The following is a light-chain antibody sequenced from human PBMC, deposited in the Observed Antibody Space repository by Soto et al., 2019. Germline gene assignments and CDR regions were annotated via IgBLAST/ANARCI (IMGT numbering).Light chain of an antibody. V-gene: IGKV1-33*01. Sequence: DIQMTQSPSSLSASVGDRVTITCQASHDIINYLNWFQQKPGEAPKLLIFDAFKLETGVPSRFSGRGSGTDFTLTISSLQPEDIATYYCQQYDNLPVTFGGGTKVEIK. J-gene: IGKJ4*01. CDR1: HDIINY. CDR2: DAF. CDR3: QQYDNLPVT.